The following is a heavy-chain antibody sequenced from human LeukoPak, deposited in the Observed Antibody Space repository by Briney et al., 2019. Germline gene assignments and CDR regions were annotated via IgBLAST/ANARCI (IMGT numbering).Heavy chain of an antibody. CDR3: ARSRGVDY. Sequence: GGSLRLSCAASGFTFSSYGMHWVRQAPGKGLEWVAVISYDGSNKYYADSVKGRFTISRDNSKNTLYLQMNSLRSDDTAVYYCARSRGVDYWGQGTLVTVSS. D-gene: IGHD3-10*01. J-gene: IGHJ4*02. V-gene: IGHV3-30*03. CDR2: ISYDGSNK. CDR1: GFTFSSYG.